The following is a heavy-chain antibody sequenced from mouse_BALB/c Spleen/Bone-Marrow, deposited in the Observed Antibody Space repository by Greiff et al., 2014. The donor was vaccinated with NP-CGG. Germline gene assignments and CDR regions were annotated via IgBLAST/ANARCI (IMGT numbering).Heavy chain of an antibody. J-gene: IGHJ4*01. CDR1: GYTFTDYA. Sequence: LVESGAELVRPGVSVKISCKGSGYTFTDYAMHWVKQSHAKSLEWIGVISTYYGDASYNQKFKGKATTTVDKSSSTAYMELARLTSEDSAIYYCAREVRDDYAMDYWGQGTSVTVSS. V-gene: IGHV1S137*01. CDR2: ISTYYGDA. D-gene: IGHD2-14*01. CDR3: AREVRDDYAMDY.